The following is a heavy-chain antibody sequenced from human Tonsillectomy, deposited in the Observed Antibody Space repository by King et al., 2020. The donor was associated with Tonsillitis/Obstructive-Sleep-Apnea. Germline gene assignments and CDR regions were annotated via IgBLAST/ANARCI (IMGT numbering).Heavy chain of an antibody. D-gene: IGHD3-22*01. CDR2: IYYSGST. V-gene: IGHV4-59*08. CDR1: GGSISSYY. CDR3: ARQGWLHRVGSFDY. J-gene: IGHJ4*02. Sequence: VQLQESGPGLVKPSETLSLTCTVSGGSISSYYWSWIRQPPGKGLEWIGYIYYSGSTNYNPSLKSRVTISVDTSKNQFSLKLSSVTAADTAVYYCARQGWLHRVGSFDYWGQGTLVTVSS.